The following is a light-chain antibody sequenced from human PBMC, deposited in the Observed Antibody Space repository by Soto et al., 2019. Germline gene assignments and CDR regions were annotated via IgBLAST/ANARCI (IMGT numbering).Light chain of an antibody. J-gene: IGKJ4*01. Sequence: VMTPSPATRSVSPGDRATLSCRASQSVADDLAWYQQKPGQPPRLLIYDASTRATGIPARFSGRQSVTEFTLTISSMLSEDFAVYSCQQYNNWPLTFGGGTKVDIK. CDR1: QSVADD. V-gene: IGKV3D-15*01. CDR3: QQYNNWPLT. CDR2: DAS.